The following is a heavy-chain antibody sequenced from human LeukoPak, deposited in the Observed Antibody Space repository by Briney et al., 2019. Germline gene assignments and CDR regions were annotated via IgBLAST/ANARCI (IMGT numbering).Heavy chain of an antibody. CDR3: TTEGATSFDAFDI. CDR1: GFTFSNAW. CDR2: IKSKTDGGTT. J-gene: IGHJ3*02. Sequence: GGSLRLSCAASGFTFSNAWMSWVRQAPGKGVEWVGRIKSKTDGGTTDYAAPVKGRFTISRDDSKNTLYLQMNSLKTEDTAVYYCTTEGATSFDAFDIWGQGTMVTVSS. D-gene: IGHD2-2*01. V-gene: IGHV3-15*01.